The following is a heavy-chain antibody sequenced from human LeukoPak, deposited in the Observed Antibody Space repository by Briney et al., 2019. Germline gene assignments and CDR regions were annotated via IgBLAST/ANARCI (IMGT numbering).Heavy chain of an antibody. Sequence: GGSLRLSCAASGFTFSSYSMNWVRQAPGKGLEWVSSISSSSSYIYYADSVKGRFTISRDNAKNSLYLQMNSLRAEDTAVYYCARGTSGYDYVWGSYPLGVYWGQGTLVTVSS. J-gene: IGHJ4*02. CDR2: ISSSSSYI. CDR3: ARGTSGYDYVWGSYPLGVY. D-gene: IGHD3-16*02. V-gene: IGHV3-21*01. CDR1: GFTFSSYS.